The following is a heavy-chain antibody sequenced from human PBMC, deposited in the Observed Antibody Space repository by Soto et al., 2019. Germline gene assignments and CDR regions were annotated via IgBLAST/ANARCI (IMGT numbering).Heavy chain of an antibody. CDR3: AHREGDVYVWGSYPDAIDI. J-gene: IGHJ3*02. Sequence: PCPTLGNPTQTLTLTCTFSGFSLNTTAVGVGWIRQPPGKALEWLALIYWDNDKRYNPSLKTRLTITKDTSKNQVVLKMTNMDTVDTATYFCAHREGDVYVWGSYPDAIDICGQGTMVSLS. D-gene: IGHD3-16*01. V-gene: IGHV2-5*02. CDR2: IYWDNDK. CDR1: GFSLNTTAVG.